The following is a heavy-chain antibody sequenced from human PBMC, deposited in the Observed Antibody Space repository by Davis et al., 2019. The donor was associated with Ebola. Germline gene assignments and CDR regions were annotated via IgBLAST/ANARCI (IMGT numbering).Heavy chain of an antibody. CDR3: ARAGFGSTWFDC. Sequence: PGGSLRLSCAASGFTFRSYDMHWVRQATGKGLEWVSAIGAAGDTYYPVSVKGRFTISRENAKNSLYLQMNSLRAEDTAVYYCARAGFGSTWFDCWGQGIPVNVSS. J-gene: IGHJ5*01. D-gene: IGHD6-13*01. CDR1: GFTFRSYD. V-gene: IGHV3-13*01. CDR2: IGAAGDT.